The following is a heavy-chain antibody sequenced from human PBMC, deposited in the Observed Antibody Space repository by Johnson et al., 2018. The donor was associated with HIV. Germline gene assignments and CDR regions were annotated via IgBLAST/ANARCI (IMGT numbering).Heavy chain of an antibody. Sequence: QVQLVESGGGVVQPGRSLRLSCAASGFTFSSYAMHWVRQAPGRGLEWVAVMSYAGSNQYYADCVTGRFTISRDNSKNSLYLQMNSLRAEDTALYYCAREVERGLGFDVWGLGTMVTVSS. CDR3: AREVERGLGFDV. CDR1: GFTFSSYA. V-gene: IGHV3-30*04. CDR2: MSYAGSNQ. J-gene: IGHJ3*01. D-gene: IGHD5-24*01.